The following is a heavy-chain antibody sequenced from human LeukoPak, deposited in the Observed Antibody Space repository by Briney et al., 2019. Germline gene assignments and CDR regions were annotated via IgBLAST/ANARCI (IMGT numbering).Heavy chain of an antibody. V-gene: IGHV4-4*07. J-gene: IGHJ6*03. Sequence: SETLSLTCTVSGGSISSYYWSWIRQPAGKGLEWIGRIYTSGSTNYNPSLNSRVTMSVDTSKNQFSLKLSSVTAADTAVYYCARQGLAYCSSTSCHKTNYYYYYMDVWGKGTTVTVSS. CDR3: ARQGLAYCSSTSCHKTNYYYYYMDV. CDR1: GGSISSYY. CDR2: IYTSGST. D-gene: IGHD2-2*02.